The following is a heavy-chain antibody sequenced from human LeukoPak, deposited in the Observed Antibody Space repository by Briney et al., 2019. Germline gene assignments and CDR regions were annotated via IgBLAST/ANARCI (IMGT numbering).Heavy chain of an antibody. D-gene: IGHD2-2*01. V-gene: IGHV3-21*01. CDR2: ITSRGSFI. Sequence: GVSLRLSCAASGFTFSDFGMNWVPQAPGKGFEGVSSITSRGSFIIYADSVKGRFTISRDNPKNSLYLQMNGLRAEDTAVYYCVRGLGYCSSTRCSPGYYMDVWGKGTTVTVSS. CDR1: GFTFSDFG. CDR3: VRGLGYCSSTRCSPGYYMDV. J-gene: IGHJ6*03.